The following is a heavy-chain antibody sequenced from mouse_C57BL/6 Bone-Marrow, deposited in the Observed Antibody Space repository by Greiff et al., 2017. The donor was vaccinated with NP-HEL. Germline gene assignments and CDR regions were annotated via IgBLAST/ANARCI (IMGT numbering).Heavy chain of an antibody. J-gene: IGHJ2*01. CDR3: ARSPITTVVPYYFDY. D-gene: IGHD1-1*01. CDR2: IRNKANGYTT. V-gene: IGHV7-3*01. Sequence: EVKLMESGGGLVQPGGSLSLSCAASGFTFTDYYMSWVRQPPGKALEWLGFIRNKANGYTTEYSASVKGRFTISSDNSQSILYLQMNALRAEDSATYYCARSPITTVVPYYFDYWGQGTTLTVSS. CDR1: GFTFTDYY.